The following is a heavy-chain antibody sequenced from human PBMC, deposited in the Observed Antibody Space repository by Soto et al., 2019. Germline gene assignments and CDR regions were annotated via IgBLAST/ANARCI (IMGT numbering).Heavy chain of an antibody. J-gene: IGHJ6*03. V-gene: IGHV3-33*01. CDR1: GFTFSSYG. CDR3: ARESMSEYSGYELGGYYYYMDV. CDR2: IWYDGSNK. D-gene: IGHD5-12*01. Sequence: GGSLRLSCAASGFTFSSYGMHWVRQAPGKGLEWVAVIWYDGSNKYYADSVKGRFTISRDNSKNTLYLQMNSLRAEDTAVYYCARESMSEYSGYELGGYYYYMDVWGKGTTVTVSS.